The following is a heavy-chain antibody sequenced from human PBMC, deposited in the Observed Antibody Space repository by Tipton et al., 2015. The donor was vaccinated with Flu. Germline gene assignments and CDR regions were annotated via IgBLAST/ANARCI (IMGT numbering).Heavy chain of an antibody. CDR1: GGSISSYY. J-gene: IGHJ4*02. CDR3: ARVSYCSSTSCYFHAKYYFDY. CDR2: IYYSGST. V-gene: IGHV4-59*07. D-gene: IGHD2-2*01. Sequence: TLSLTCAVSGGSISSYYWSWIRQPPGKGLEWIGYIYYSGSTNYNPSLKSRVTISVDTSKNQFSLKLSSVTAADTAVYYCARVSYCSSTSCYFHAKYYFDYWGQGTLVTVSS.